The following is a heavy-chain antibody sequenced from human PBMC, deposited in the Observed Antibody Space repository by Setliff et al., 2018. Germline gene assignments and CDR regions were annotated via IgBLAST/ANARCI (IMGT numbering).Heavy chain of an antibody. J-gene: IGHJ6*02. D-gene: IGHD3-10*01. Sequence: GASVKVSCKASGYTFISYDISWVRQAPGQGLEWMGWISIDDEKTKYAQKFQGRVTMTADTSTSTAYMELRSLRSEDTAVYYCARGIFTMVRGVIITGYYYYGMDVWGQGTTVTVSS. CDR1: GYTFISYD. CDR2: ISIDDEKT. CDR3: ARGIFTMVRGVIITGYYYYGMDV. V-gene: IGHV1-18*01.